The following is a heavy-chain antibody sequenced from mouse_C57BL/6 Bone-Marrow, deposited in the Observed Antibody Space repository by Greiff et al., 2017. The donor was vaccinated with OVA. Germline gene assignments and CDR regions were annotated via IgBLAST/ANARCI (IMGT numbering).Heavy chain of an antibody. D-gene: IGHD4-1*01. V-gene: IGHV1-80*01. CDR2: IYPGDGDT. J-gene: IGHJ2*01. Sequence: VQLQESGAELVKPGASVKISCKASGYAFSSYWMNWVKQRPGKGLEWIGQIYPGDGDTNYNGKFKGQATLTADKSSSTAYMQLSSLTSDDAAVYFCAREYWDYFDYWGQGTTLTVSS. CDR1: GYAFSSYW. CDR3: AREYWDYFDY.